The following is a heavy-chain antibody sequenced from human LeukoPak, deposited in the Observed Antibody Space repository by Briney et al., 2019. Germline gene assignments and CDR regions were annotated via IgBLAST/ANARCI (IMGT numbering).Heavy chain of an antibody. D-gene: IGHD2-15*01. CDR3: AKGHCSSSSCFPNYYYYMDV. J-gene: IGHJ6*03. V-gene: IGHV3-9*01. CDR2: ISWNSGSI. Sequence: GGSLRLSCAGSGFTFDEYAMHWVRQAPGKGLEWVSGISWNSGSIAYADSVKGRFTISRDNAKNLLFLQMGSLRAADTALYYCAKGHCSSSSCFPNYYYYMDVWGKGTTVTVFS. CDR1: GFTFDEYA.